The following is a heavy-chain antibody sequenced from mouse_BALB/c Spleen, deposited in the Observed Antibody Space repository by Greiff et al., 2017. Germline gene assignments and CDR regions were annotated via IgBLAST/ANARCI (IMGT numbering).Heavy chain of an antibody. CDR2: ISSGGSYT. J-gene: IGHJ1*01. CDR1: GFTFSSYA. Sequence: EVQRVESGGGLVKPGGSLKLSCAASGFTFSSYAMSWVRQSPEKRLEWVAEISSGGSYTYYPDTVTGRFTISRVNAKNTLYLEMSSLRSEDTAMYYCARDLDYYGSSYDWYFDVWGAGTTVTVSS. V-gene: IGHV5-9-4*01. CDR3: ARDLDYYGSSYDWYFDV. D-gene: IGHD1-1*01.